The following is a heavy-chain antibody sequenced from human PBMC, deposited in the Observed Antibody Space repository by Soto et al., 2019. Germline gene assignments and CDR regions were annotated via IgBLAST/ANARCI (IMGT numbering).Heavy chain of an antibody. Sequence: QVQLAESGGGVVQPGRSLRLACATSGFVSKNYDIHWVRQAPGKGLAWLASISYDGSNKYYADSVKGRFTISRDNSKNTLSLQINSRGAEDTAVYYCSRGIKGGLDAWGPGTLVTVSS. J-gene: IGHJ5*02. V-gene: IGHV3-30*03. D-gene: IGHD2-21*01. CDR2: ISYDGSNK. CDR3: SRGIKGGLDA. CDR1: GFVSKNYD.